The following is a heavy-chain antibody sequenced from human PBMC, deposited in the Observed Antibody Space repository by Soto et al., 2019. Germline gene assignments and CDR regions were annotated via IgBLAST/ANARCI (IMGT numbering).Heavy chain of an antibody. V-gene: IGHV3-23*01. CDR3: AKSSYDSSGYYYHGGY. Sequence: EVQLLESGGGLVQPGGSLRLSCAASGFTFNSYAMSWVRQAPGKGLEWVSAISGSGGSTYYADSVKGRFTISRDNSKNTLYLQMNSLRAEDTAVYYCAKSSYDSSGYYYHGGYWGQGTLVTVSS. CDR1: GFTFNSYA. CDR2: ISGSGGST. D-gene: IGHD3-22*01. J-gene: IGHJ4*02.